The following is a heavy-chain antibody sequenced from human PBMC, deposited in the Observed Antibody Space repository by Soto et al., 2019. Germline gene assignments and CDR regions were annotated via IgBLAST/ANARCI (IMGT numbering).Heavy chain of an antibody. CDR3: ASQRGAVVVAGYYYYYYGMDV. J-gene: IGHJ6*02. D-gene: IGHD2-15*01. CDR1: GYTFTNHY. Sequence: ASVKVFCKASGYTFTNHYIPWLRQAPGQGLEWMAIINPYGGSTNYAQKFQGRVTITADESTSTAYMELSSLRSEDTAVYYCASQRGAVVVAGYYYYYYGMDVWGQGTTVTVSS. V-gene: IGHV1-46*01. CDR2: INPYGGST.